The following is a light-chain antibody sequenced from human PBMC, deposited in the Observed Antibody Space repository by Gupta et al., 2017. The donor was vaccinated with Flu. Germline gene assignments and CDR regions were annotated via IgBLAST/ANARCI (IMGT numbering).Light chain of an antibody. Sequence: QSVLTQSPPASGTPGQRFTISCSGSSSNVRGNNVNWYHQLPGTAPKLLIYSNNKRPSGVPARFSGSKSGTSASLAISGLQAEDEADYYCAAGDDSRNAWVFGGGTKLTVL. V-gene: IGLV1-44*01. J-gene: IGLJ3*02. CDR2: SNN. CDR1: SSNVRGNN. CDR3: AAGDDSRNAWV.